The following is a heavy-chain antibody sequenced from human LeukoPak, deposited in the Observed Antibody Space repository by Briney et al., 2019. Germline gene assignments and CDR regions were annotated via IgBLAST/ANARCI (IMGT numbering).Heavy chain of an antibody. V-gene: IGHV4-34*01. D-gene: IGHD3-22*01. CDR1: GGSVSGYY. CDR2: INHSAST. J-gene: IGHJ4*02. CDR3: ASGRPDSRGYYVPLGFDY. Sequence: PSGTLSLTCAVYGGSVSGYYWSWIRQPPGKGLEWFGEINHSASTNYNPSLKSRVTISVATSKNQFSLKLSSVTAADTAVYYCASGRPDSRGYYVPLGFDYWRQGTLVTVSS.